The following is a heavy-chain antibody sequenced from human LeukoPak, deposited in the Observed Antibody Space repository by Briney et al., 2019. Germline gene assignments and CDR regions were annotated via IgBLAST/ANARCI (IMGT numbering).Heavy chain of an antibody. V-gene: IGHV3-30*18. CDR1: GYSFISYG. J-gene: IGHJ4*02. CDR2: ISDDGRRK. Sequence: GGSLRLSCAASGYSFISYGMHWVRQAPGKGLEWVGVISDDGRRKDYADSVKGRFTISRDNSKDTLYLQMNSLRAEDTAVYYCAKRPSDYGDYVSYFDYWGQGTLVTVSS. D-gene: IGHD4-17*01. CDR3: AKRPSDYGDYVSYFDY.